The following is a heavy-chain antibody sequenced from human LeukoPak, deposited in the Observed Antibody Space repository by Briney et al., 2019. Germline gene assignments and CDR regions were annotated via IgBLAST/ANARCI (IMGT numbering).Heavy chain of an antibody. CDR2: INHSGST. V-gene: IGHV4-34*01. D-gene: IGHD3-10*01. CDR1: GGSFSGYY. J-gene: IGHJ4*02. Sequence: SETLSLTCAVYGGSFSGYYWSWIRQPPGKGLEWIGEINHSGSTNYNPSLKSRVTISVDTSKTQFSLKLSSVTAADTAVYYCARVAFYYDSGGYFDYWGQGALVSVSS. CDR3: ARVAFYYDSGGYFDY.